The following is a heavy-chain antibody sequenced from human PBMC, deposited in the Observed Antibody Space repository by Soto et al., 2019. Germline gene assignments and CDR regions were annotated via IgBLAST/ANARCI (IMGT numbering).Heavy chain of an antibody. CDR2: IYYSGST. V-gene: IGHV4-31*03. Sequence: QVQLQESGPGLVKPSQTLSLTCTVSGGSISSGGYYWSWIRQHPGKGLEWIGYIYYSGSTYYNPSLKSRVTIAVDTSKNPFSLQLSSVTAADTAVYYCAREYGAAAGTGDNWFDPWGQGTLVSVSS. J-gene: IGHJ5*02. CDR1: GGSISSGGYY. D-gene: IGHD6-13*01. CDR3: AREYGAAAGTGDNWFDP.